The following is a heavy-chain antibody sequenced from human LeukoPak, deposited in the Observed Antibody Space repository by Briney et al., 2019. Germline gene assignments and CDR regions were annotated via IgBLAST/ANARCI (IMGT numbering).Heavy chain of an antibody. CDR1: GGSFSGYY. J-gene: IGHJ6*02. CDR2: INHSGST. D-gene: IGHD2-2*01. CDR3: ARDHIVVVPAAGYYYYGMDV. V-gene: IGHV4-34*01. Sequence: PSETLSLTCAVYGGSFSGYYWSWIRQPPGKGLEWIGEINHSGSTNYNPPLKSRVTISVDTSKNQFSLKLSSVTAADTAVYYCARDHIVVVPAAGYYYYGMDVWGQGTTVTVSS.